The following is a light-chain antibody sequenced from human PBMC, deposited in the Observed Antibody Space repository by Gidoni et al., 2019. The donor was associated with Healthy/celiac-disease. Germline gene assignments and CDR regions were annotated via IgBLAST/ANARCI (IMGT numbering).Light chain of an antibody. V-gene: IGKV3-11*01. CDR3: HQRSSWPLGT. J-gene: IGKJ1*01. CDR1: QNVVNY. CDR2: DAS. Sequence: ELVLTQSPATMSLSPGETATLSCRSSQNVVNYFAWYQQKPGQAPRLLIYDASNSATGIPARFSGSGSGTDFTLTISSLEPEDFSVYYCHQRSSWPLGTFGQGTKVEIK.